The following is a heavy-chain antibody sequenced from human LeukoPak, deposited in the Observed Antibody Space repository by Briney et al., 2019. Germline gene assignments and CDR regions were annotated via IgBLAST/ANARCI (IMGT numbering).Heavy chain of an antibody. J-gene: IGHJ5*02. CDR1: GYTFTSYY. CDR2: INPSGGST. CDR3: ARETAAAAGIWGWFDP. D-gene: IGHD6-13*01. V-gene: IGHV1-46*01. Sequence: ASVKVSCKASGYTFTSYYMHWVRQAPGQGLEWMGIINPSGGSTSYAQKFQGRVTMTRDTSTSTVYMELSSLRSEDTAVYYCARETAAAAGIWGWFDPWGQGTLVTVSS.